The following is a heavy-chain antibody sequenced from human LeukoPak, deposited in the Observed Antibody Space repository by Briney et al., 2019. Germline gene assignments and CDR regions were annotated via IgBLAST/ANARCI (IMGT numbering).Heavy chain of an antibody. J-gene: IGHJ6*03. D-gene: IGHD3-3*01. CDR2: TYYRSKWYN. V-gene: IGHV6-1*01. CDR3: AKALTIFDHMDV. CDR1: GDSVSSNSAA. Sequence: SQTLSLTCAISGDSVSSNSAAWNWIRQSPSRGLEWLGRTYYRSKWYNDYAVSVKSRITIKPDTSKNQFSLQLNSVTPEDTAVYYCAKALTIFDHMDVWGKGTTVTVSS.